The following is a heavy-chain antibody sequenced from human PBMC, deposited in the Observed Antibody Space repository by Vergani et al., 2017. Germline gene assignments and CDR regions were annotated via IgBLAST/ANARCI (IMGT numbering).Heavy chain of an antibody. V-gene: IGHV3-23*01. Sequence: EVQLLESGGGLVQPGGSLGLSCAASGFTFSSYAMSWVRQAPGKGLEWVSAISGSGGSPYYADSVKGRFTISRDNSKNALYLQMNSLRAEDTAVYYCAKDRRRLSSFFDYWGQGTLVTVSS. D-gene: IGHD4-17*01. CDR2: ISGSGGSP. CDR1: GFTFSSYA. CDR3: AKDRRRLSSFFDY. J-gene: IGHJ4*02.